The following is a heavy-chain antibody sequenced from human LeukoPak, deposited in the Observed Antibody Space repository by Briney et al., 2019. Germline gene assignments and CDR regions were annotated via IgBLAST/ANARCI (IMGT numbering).Heavy chain of an antibody. V-gene: IGHV4-30-2*01. Sequence: SETLSLTCAVSGGSISSGGYSWSWIRQPPGKGLEWIGYIYHSGSTYYNPSLKSRVTISVDTSKNQFSLKLSSVTAADTAVYYCARDREGNFDYWGQGTLVTVSS. CDR1: GGSISSGGYS. D-gene: IGHD1-26*01. J-gene: IGHJ4*02. CDR3: ARDREGNFDY. CDR2: IYHSGST.